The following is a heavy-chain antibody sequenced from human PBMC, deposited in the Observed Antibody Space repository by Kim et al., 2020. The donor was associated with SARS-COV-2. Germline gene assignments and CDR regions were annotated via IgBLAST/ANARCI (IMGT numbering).Heavy chain of an antibody. J-gene: IGHJ3*02. Sequence: GGSLRLSCAASGFTFSNYSMNWVRQAQGKGLEWVSSISRSSGYIYYADSVKGRFTISRDNAKNSLYLQMNSLRAENTAVYYCAKLGYCSSTTTCLRAFDIWGQATMVTVSA. CDR1: GFTFSNYS. D-gene: IGHD2-2*01. CDR2: ISRSSGYI. CDR3: AKLGYCSSTTTCLRAFDI. V-gene: IGHV3-21*01.